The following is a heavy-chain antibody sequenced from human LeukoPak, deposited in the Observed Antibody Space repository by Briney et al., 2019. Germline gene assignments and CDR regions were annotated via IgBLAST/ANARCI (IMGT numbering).Heavy chain of an antibody. V-gene: IGHV3-21*04. CDR2: ISSSSSYI. Sequence: GGSLRLSCAASGFTFSSYSMNWVRQAPGKGLEWVSSISSSSSYIYYADSVKGRFTISRDNSKNTLYPQMNSLRADDTAVYYCAKGYYDILTDYFHNWFNPWGQGTLVIVSS. CDR1: GFTFSSYS. CDR3: AKGYYDILTDYFHNWFNP. D-gene: IGHD3-9*01. J-gene: IGHJ5*02.